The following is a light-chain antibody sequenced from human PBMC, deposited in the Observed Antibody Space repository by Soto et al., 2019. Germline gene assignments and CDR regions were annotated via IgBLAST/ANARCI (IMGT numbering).Light chain of an antibody. CDR1: ESINSW. CDR3: QQYQSYSQ. V-gene: IGKV1-5*03. J-gene: IGKJ1*01. Sequence: DIQMTQSPSTLSASVGVRVTITCRASESINSWLAWYQQKPGKAPKLLIYKASNLESGVPSWFSGSGSGTEFTLTITSLQTDDFATYYCQQYQSYSQFGQGTKVEIK. CDR2: KAS.